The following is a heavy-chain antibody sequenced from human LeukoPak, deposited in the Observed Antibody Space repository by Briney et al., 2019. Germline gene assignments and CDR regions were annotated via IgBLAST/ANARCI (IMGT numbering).Heavy chain of an antibody. CDR2: IIPIFGTA. J-gene: IGHJ3*02. Sequence: LGASVKVSCKASGGTFSSYAISWVRQAPGQGLEWMGGIIPIFGTANYAQKFQGRVTITADESTSTAYMELSSLRSEDTAVYYCANSRGYDYAFDIWGQGTMVTVSS. CDR3: ANSRGYDYAFDI. D-gene: IGHD5-12*01. V-gene: IGHV1-69*13. CDR1: GGTFSSYA.